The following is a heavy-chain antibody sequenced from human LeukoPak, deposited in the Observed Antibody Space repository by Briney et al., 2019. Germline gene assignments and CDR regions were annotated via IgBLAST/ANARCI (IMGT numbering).Heavy chain of an antibody. D-gene: IGHD1-14*01. CDR1: GFSFSSYW. CDR3: ATGPFSAFAI. J-gene: IGHJ3*02. Sequence: GGSLRLSCAASGFSFSSYWMHWVRQAPGKGLVWVAHIHSDEITTAYADSVTGRFTISRDNTRNMLYLQMNSLRVGDTAVYFCATGPFSAFAIWGQGTTLIVSS. CDR2: IHSDEITT. V-gene: IGHV3-74*01.